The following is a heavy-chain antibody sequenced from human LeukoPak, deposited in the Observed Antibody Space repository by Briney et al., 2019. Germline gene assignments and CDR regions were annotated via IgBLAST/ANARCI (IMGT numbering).Heavy chain of an antibody. CDR1: GYTFTSYG. CDR3: ARDRVVPAAIRGNWFDS. CDR2: ISAYNGNT. J-gene: IGHJ5*01. D-gene: IGHD2-2*02. Sequence: ASVKVSCKASGYTFTSYGISWVRQAPGQGLEWMGWISAYNGNTNYAQKLQGRVTMTTDTSTSTAYMELRSLRSDDTAVYYCARDRVVPAAIRGNWFDSWGQGTLVTVSS. V-gene: IGHV1-18*01.